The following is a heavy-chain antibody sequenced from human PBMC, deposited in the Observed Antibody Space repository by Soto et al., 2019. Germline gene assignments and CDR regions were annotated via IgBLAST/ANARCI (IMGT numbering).Heavy chain of an antibody. CDR1: GFTFSSYS. CDR2: IRYNGSNK. CDR3: AKDRPSGSRPYYYGMDV. D-gene: IGHD1-26*01. V-gene: IGHV3-30*02. Sequence: GGSLRLSCAASGFTFSSYSMNWVRQAPGKGLEWVSFIRYNGSNKYYADSVKGRFTISRDNSKNTLYLQMNSLRAEDTAVYFCAKDRPSGSRPYYYGMDVWGQGTTVTVSS. J-gene: IGHJ6*02.